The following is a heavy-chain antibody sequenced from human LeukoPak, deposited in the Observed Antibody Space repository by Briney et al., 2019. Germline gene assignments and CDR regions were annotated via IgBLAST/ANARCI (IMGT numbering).Heavy chain of an antibody. CDR2: ISGTGGST. Sequence: GGSLTLSCAASGFTFGSFAMNWVRQAPGEGLEWVSAISGTGGSTYYADSVKGRFTISRDNSKNTLYLQMNSLRAEDTAVYHCAKEGRLLLLGWGQGTLVTVSS. CDR3: AKEGRLLLLG. CDR1: GFTFGSFA. V-gene: IGHV3-23*01. J-gene: IGHJ4*02. D-gene: IGHD2-15*01.